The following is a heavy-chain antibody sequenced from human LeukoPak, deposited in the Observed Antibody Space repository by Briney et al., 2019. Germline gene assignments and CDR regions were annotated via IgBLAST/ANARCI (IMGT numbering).Heavy chain of an antibody. J-gene: IGHJ4*02. CDR2: INPSGGST. CDR1: GYSCMNYY. V-gene: IGHV1-46*01. CDR3: ASVPGYSSGWHFDY. D-gene: IGHD6-19*01. Sequence: ASVKVSCKASGYSCMNYYMHWVRQAPGQGLEWMGIINPSGGSTSFAQKFQGRVTVTWDTSTSTVFMEVSSLRSEDTAVYYCASVPGYSSGWHFDYWGQGTLVTVSS.